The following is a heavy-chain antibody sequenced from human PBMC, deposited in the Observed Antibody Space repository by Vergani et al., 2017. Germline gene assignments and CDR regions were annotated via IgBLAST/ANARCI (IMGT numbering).Heavy chain of an antibody. CDR1: GYSIGSGFY. CDR2: IHNRGKT. D-gene: IGHD6-6*01. V-gene: IGHV4-38-2*01. J-gene: IGHJ2*01. Sequence: VLLQEPGPGLVRPSETLSLTCSVSGYSIGSGFYWAWIRQSPGEGLQWLTSIHNRGKTYHNPSLKSRVSVSLDTSKNRFSLNLTSVTATDTAVYYCARSQGEYWYFDLWGPGSLVTVSS. CDR3: ARSQGEYWYFDL.